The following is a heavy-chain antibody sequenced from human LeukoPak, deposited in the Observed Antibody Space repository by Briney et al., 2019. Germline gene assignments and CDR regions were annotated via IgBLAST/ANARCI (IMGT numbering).Heavy chain of an antibody. CDR1: GYTFSGYY. D-gene: IGHD2/OR15-2a*01. Sequence: ASVKVACKASGYTFSGYYMHWVRQAPGQGLEWMGWINPNSGGTNYAQKFQGRVTMTRDTSISTAYMELSRLRSDGTAVYYCARGAESINYYYYIDVWGKGTTVTISS. CDR2: INPNSGGT. CDR3: ARGAESINYYYYIDV. V-gene: IGHV1-2*02. J-gene: IGHJ6*03.